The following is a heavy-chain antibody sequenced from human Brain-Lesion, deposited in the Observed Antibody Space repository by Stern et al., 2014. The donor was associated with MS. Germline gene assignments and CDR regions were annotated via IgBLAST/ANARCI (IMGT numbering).Heavy chain of an antibody. CDR3: ARETGGYTYGDTDFFDY. D-gene: IGHD5-12*01. V-gene: IGHV4-61*02. CDR2: IYSSGST. J-gene: IGHJ4*02. Sequence: VQLVESGPGLVKPSQTLSLTCIVSGGSISSGSFYWNWIRQPAGRGLEWIGRIYSSGSTHYNPYLKSRVTISGDTSKNQFSLKLISMTAADTAIYYCARETGGYTYGDTDFFDYWGQGALVTVSS. CDR1: GGSISSGSFY.